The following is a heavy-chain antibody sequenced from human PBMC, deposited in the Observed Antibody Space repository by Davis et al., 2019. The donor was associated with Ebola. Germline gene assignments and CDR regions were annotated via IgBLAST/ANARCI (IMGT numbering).Heavy chain of an antibody. CDR2: IIPIFGTA. CDR3: TGTIGGADY. D-gene: IGHD4-11*01. V-gene: IGHV1-69*06. J-gene: IGHJ4*02. CDR1: GYIFTSYA. Sequence: SVKVSCKASGYIFTSYAIHWVRQAPGQGLEWMGGIIPIFGTANYAQKFQGRVTITADKSTSTAYMELSSLRSEDTAVYYCTGTIGGADYWGQGTLVTVSS.